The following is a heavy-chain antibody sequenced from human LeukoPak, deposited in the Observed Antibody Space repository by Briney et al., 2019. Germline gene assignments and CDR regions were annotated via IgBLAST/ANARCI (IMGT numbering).Heavy chain of an antibody. Sequence: ASVKVSCKASGYTFTGYYMHWVRQAPGQGLEWMGWINPNSGGTNYAQKFQGWVTMTRDASISTAYMELSRLRSDDTAVYYCARAKYQLLNFDYWGQGTLVTVSS. V-gene: IGHV1-2*04. CDR1: GYTFTGYY. D-gene: IGHD2-2*01. CDR2: INPNSGGT. J-gene: IGHJ4*02. CDR3: ARAKYQLLNFDY.